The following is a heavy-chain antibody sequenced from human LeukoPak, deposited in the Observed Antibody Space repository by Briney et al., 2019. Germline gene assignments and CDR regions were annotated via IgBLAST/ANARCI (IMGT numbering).Heavy chain of an antibody. CDR2: ISWNSGSI. Sequence: GGSLTLSCAASGFTFDDYAMHWVRQAQGKGLEWVSGISWNSGSIGYADSVKGRFTISRDNAKNSLYLQMNSLRAEDTALYYCAKDIGRPGYYYYYGMDVWGQGTTVTVSS. V-gene: IGHV3-9*01. CDR1: GFTFDDYA. CDR3: AKDIGRPGYYYYYGMDV. D-gene: IGHD6-6*01. J-gene: IGHJ6*02.